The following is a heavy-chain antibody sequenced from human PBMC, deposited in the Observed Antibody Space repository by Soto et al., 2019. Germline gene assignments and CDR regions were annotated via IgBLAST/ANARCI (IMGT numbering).Heavy chain of an antibody. CDR2: INPNSGGT. J-gene: IGHJ6*02. CDR3: ARAAGITMVRGVIPHYYYGMDV. V-gene: IGHV1-2*04. CDR1: GYSFTGYY. Sequence: ASVKVSCKASGYSFTGYYMHWVRQAPGQGLEWMGWINPNSGGTNYAQKFQGWVTMTRDTSISTAYMELSRLRSGDTAVYYCARAAGITMVRGVIPHYYYGMDVWGQGTTVTVSS. D-gene: IGHD3-10*01.